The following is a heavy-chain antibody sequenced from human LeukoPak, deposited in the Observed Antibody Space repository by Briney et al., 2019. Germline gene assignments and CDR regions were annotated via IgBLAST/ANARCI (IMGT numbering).Heavy chain of an antibody. Sequence: ASVKVSCKASGYSFTSYGITWVRQAPGQGLEWMGWISAYNGNTNYAQLLQGRVTMTTDTSTSTAYMELRSLGSDDTAVYYCARDCDRSGYYCYWGQGTLVTVSS. D-gene: IGHD3-22*01. CDR2: ISAYNGNT. CDR3: ARDCDRSGYYCY. J-gene: IGHJ4*02. V-gene: IGHV1-18*01. CDR1: GYSFTSYG.